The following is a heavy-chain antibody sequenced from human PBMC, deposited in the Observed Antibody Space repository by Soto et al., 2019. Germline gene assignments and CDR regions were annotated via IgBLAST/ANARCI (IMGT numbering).Heavy chain of an antibody. CDR1: GFTFSDHG. V-gene: IGHV3-30*03. J-gene: IGHJ4*02. Sequence: GSLRLSCAASGFTFSDHGIHWVRQTPGKGPEWVAVIANDGINKYYADSVQGRFTISRDTSRNTLSLQMNSLRIEDTAVYYCARDSARVSHLVRTAMIDFWGQGTLVTVSS. CDR2: IANDGINK. CDR3: ARDSARVSHLVRTAMIDF. D-gene: IGHD5-18*01.